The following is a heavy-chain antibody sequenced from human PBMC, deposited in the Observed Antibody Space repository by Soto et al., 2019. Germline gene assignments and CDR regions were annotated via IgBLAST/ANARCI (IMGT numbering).Heavy chain of an antibody. D-gene: IGHD3-16*01. CDR1: GGSISSGGYY. CDR2: IYYSGST. Sequence: QVQLQESGPGLVKPLQTLSLTCTVSGGSISSGGYYWSWIRQHPGKGLEWIGYIYYSGSTYYNPSLKSRVTISVDTSKNQFSLKLSSVTAADTAVYYCARLSNPWGNSVMDYWGQGTLVTVSS. CDR3: ARLSNPWGNSVMDY. J-gene: IGHJ4*02. V-gene: IGHV4-31*03.